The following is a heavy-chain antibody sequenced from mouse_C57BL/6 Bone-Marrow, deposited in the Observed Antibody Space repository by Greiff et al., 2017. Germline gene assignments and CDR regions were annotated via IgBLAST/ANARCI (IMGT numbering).Heavy chain of an antibody. CDR3: ARQYYYGSSPYYAMDY. V-gene: IGHV5-12*01. CDR2: ISNGGGST. J-gene: IGHJ4*01. CDR1: GFTFSDYY. Sequence: EVMLVESGGGLVQPGGSLKLSCAASGFTFSDYYMYWVRQTPEKRLEWVAYISNGGGSTYYPDTVKGRFTISRDNAKNTLYLQMSRLKSEDTAMYYCARQYYYGSSPYYAMDYWGQGTSVTVSS. D-gene: IGHD1-1*01.